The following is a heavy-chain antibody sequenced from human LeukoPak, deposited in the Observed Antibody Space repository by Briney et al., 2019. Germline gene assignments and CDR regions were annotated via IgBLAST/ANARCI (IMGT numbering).Heavy chain of an antibody. J-gene: IGHJ4*02. Sequence: ASVKVSCKASGGTFSSYAISWVRQAPGQGLEWMGGIIPIFGTANHAQKFQGRVTITADESTSTAYMELSSLRSEDTAVYYCARVVFSYDSSGYYPLDYWGQGTLVTVSS. CDR1: GGTFSSYA. D-gene: IGHD3-22*01. CDR2: IIPIFGTA. V-gene: IGHV1-69*13. CDR3: ARVVFSYDSSGYYPLDY.